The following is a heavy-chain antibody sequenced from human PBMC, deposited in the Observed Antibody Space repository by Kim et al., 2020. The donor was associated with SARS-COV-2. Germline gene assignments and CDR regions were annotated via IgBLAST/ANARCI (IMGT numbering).Heavy chain of an antibody. CDR2: INPNSGGT. J-gene: IGHJ6*02. CDR1: GYTFTGYH. V-gene: IGHV1-2*02. D-gene: IGHD4-4*01. Sequence: ASVKVSCKASGYTFTGYHMHWVRQAPGQGLEWMGWINPNSGGTNYAQKFQGRVTMTRDTSISTAYMELSRLRSDDTAVYYCARDGPDYRESYYYYGMDVWGQGTTVTVSS. CDR3: ARDGPDYRESYYYYGMDV.